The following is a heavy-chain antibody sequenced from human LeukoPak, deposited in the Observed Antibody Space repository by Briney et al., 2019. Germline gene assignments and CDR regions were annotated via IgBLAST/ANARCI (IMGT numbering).Heavy chain of an antibody. CDR2: INWNGGST. CDR3: ARVLWFGELSPTGFDY. V-gene: IGHV3-20*04. Sequence: GSLRLSCAASGFTFDDYGMSWVRQAPGKGLEWVSDINWNGGSTGYADSVKGRFTISRDNAKNSLYPQMNSLRAEDTALYYCARVLWFGELSPTGFDYWGQGTLVTVSS. J-gene: IGHJ4*02. D-gene: IGHD3-10*01. CDR1: GFTFDDYG.